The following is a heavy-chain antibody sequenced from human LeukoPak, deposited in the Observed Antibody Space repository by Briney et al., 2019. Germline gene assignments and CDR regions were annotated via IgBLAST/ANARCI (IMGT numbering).Heavy chain of an antibody. J-gene: IGHJ4*02. Sequence: GGSLRLSCAASGFTFSSYGMHWVRQAPGKGLEWVAVISYDGINKYYADSVKGRFTISRDNSKNTLYLQMNSLRAEDTAVYYCAKDLYLTGYSFDYWGQGTLVTVSS. CDR2: ISYDGINK. CDR3: AKDLYLTGYSFDY. V-gene: IGHV3-30*18. CDR1: GFTFSSYG. D-gene: IGHD3-9*01.